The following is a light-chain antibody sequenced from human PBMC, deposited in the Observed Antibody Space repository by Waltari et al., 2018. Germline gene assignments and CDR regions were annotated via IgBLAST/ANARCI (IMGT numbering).Light chain of an antibody. V-gene: IGKV1-39*01. Sequence: DIQMTQSPSSLSASIGDRVTITCRASQSISGYLNWYQQKPGKAPKVLIYGTSSLQSGVPSRFSGSGSGTDFTLTISSLQPEDFATYYCQQSYSAPITFGPGTKVDVK. J-gene: IGKJ3*01. CDR2: GTS. CDR1: QSISGY. CDR3: QQSYSAPIT.